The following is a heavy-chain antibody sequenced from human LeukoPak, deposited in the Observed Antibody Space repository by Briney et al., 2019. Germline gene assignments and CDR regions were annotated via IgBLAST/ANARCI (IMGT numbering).Heavy chain of an antibody. V-gene: IGHV3-21*01. CDR3: AVDTAMVSGY. CDR1: GFTFSSYS. Sequence: PGGSLRLSCAASGFTFSSYSMNWVRQAPGKGLEWVSSISSSSSYIYYADSVKGRFTISRGNAKNSLYLQMNSLRAEDTAVHYCAVDTAMVSGYWGQGTLVTVSS. CDR2: ISSSSSYI. J-gene: IGHJ4*02. D-gene: IGHD5-18*01.